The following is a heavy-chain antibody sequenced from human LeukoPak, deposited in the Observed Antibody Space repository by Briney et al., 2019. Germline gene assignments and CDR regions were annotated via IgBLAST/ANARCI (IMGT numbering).Heavy chain of an antibody. J-gene: IGHJ1*01. D-gene: IGHD6-13*01. CDR2: ITGSGDDT. V-gene: IGHV3-23*01. CDR3: AKDLSSSWYVFQH. CDR1: GFTFSSYA. Sequence: GGSLRLSCAASGFTFSSYAMSWVRQTPEKGLEWVSAITGSGDDTFHADSVKGRFTISRDNSRNTLYLQMNSLRAEDTAVYYCAKDLSSSWYVFQHWGQGTLVTVSS.